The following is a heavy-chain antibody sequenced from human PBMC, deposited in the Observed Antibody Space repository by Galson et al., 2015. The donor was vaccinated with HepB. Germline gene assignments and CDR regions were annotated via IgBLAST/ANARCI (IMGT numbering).Heavy chain of an antibody. Sequence: QSGAEVKKPGESLKISCKGSGYSFTSYWIGWVRQMPGKGLEWMGIIYPGDSDTRYSPSFQGQVTISAHKSISTAYLQWSSLKASAPAMYYGARPGQPLWAAGRFDYWGQGTLVTVSS. V-gene: IGHV5-51*03. D-gene: IGHD2-2*01. J-gene: IGHJ4*02. CDR2: IYPGDSDT. CDR3: ARPGQPLWAAGRFDY. CDR1: GYSFTSYW.